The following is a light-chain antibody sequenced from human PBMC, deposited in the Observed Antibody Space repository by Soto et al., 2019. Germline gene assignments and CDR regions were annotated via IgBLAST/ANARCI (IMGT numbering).Light chain of an antibody. CDR3: QQYGSSPT. CDR1: QSVSSSY. J-gene: IGKJ1*01. V-gene: IGKV3-20*01. CDR2: GAS. Sequence: EMVLTQSPGTLSLSPGERATLSCRASQSVSSSYLACYQQKPGQAPRLLIYGASSRATGIPDRFSGSGSGTDFTLTISRLEPEDFAVYYCQQYGSSPTFGQGTKVDIK.